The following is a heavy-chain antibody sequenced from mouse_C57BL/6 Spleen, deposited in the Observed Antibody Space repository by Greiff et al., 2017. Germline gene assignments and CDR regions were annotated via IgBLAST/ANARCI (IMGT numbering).Heavy chain of an antibody. V-gene: IGHV1-55*01. CDR1: GYTFTSYW. D-gene: IGHD1-1*01. CDR3: ARDTTVEDY. Sequence: QVQLKQPGAELVKPGASVKMSCKASGYTFTSYWITWVKQRPGQGLEWIGDIYPGSGSTNYNEKFKSKATLTVDTSSSTAYMQRSSLPSEDSAVYYCARDTTVEDYWGQGTTLTVSS. J-gene: IGHJ2*01. CDR2: IYPGSGST.